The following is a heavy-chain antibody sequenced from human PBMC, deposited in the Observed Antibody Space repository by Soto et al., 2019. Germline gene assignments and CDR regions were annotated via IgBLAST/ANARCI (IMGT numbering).Heavy chain of an antibody. CDR3: AKDRSYYDSSGAFDY. Sequence: GGSLRLSCAASGFTFSAFGMHWVRRAPGKGLEWVAVVSYDGSSKNYADSVKGRFTISRDNSKKTLSLQMNSLRAEDMAVYYCAKDRSYYDSSGAFDYWGQGTLVTVSS. V-gene: IGHV3-30*18. CDR1: GFTFSAFG. J-gene: IGHJ4*02. CDR2: VSYDGSSK. D-gene: IGHD3-22*01.